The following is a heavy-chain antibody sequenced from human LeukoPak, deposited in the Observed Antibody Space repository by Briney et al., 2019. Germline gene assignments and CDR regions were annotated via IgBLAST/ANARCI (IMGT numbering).Heavy chain of an antibody. CDR1: GFTFSSYE. D-gene: IGHD3-10*01. CDR2: ISSSGSTI. Sequence: GGSLRLSCAASGFTFSSYEMNWVRQAPGKGLEWVSYISSSGSTIYYADSVKGRFTISRDNSKNMLYLQMNSLRADDTAVYYCAKERSGSPSDYWGQGTLVTVSS. V-gene: IGHV3-48*03. J-gene: IGHJ4*02. CDR3: AKERSGSPSDY.